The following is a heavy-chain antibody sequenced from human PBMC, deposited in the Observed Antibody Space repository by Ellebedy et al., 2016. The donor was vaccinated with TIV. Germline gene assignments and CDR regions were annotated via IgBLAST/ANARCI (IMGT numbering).Heavy chain of an antibody. J-gene: IGHJ3*01. CDR1: GGPINNYY. CDR2: INYNGQT. Sequence: MPSETLSLTCTVSGGPINNYYWTWIRQPPGKGLEWIGHINYNGQTAYNTSLQGRVTSSLHTSENQFSLTLTSVTAADTAVYFCARGAEDFGGVNFDLWGQGTEVLASS. D-gene: IGHD4-23*01. V-gene: IGHV4-59*12. CDR3: ARGAEDFGGVNFDL.